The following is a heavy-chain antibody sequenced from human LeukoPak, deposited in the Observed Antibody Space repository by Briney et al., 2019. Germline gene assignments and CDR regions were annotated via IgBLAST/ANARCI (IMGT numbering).Heavy chain of an antibody. J-gene: IGHJ6*02. CDR3: ASPPPIRASGYYLPSRYGMDV. V-gene: IGHV4-4*07. CDR2: LYTSGST. CDR1: GGSFRSYS. D-gene: IGHD3-22*01. Sequence: PSETLSLTCTVSGGSFRSYSWSWIRQPAGKGLEWIGRLYTSGSTKYYNPYLKRRVTISVDTSKNQFSLKLSYVTAADTAVYYCASPPPIRASGYYLPSRYGMDVWGQGTTVTVSS.